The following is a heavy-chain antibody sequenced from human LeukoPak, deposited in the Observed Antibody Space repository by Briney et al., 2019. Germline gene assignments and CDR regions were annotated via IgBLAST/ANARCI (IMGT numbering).Heavy chain of an antibody. Sequence: SEALSLTCTVSGGSISTSSYHWGWIRQPPGRGLEWIGSIYYSVNTYYNPSLKSRVTISVDTSKNQFSLKLSSVTAAYTAVYYCARLLYNWNYCLDPWGQGTLVTVSS. CDR3: ARLLYNWNYCLDP. CDR1: GGSISTSSYH. J-gene: IGHJ5*02. D-gene: IGHD1-20*01. V-gene: IGHV4-39*01. CDR2: IYYSVNT.